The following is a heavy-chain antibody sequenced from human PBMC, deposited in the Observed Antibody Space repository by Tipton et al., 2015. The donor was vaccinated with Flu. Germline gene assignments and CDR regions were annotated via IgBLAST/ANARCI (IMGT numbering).Heavy chain of an antibody. CDR2: ISSSSSYI. CDR1: GFTFSSYS. D-gene: IGHD1-26*01. Sequence: SLRFSCAASGFTFSSYSMNWVRQAPGKGLEWVSSISSSSSYIYYADSVKGRFTNSRDNAKNSLYLQMNSLRAEDTAVYYCARDSSGLLYYFDYWGQGTLVTVSS. V-gene: IGHV3-21*01. J-gene: IGHJ4*02. CDR3: ARDSSGLLYYFDY.